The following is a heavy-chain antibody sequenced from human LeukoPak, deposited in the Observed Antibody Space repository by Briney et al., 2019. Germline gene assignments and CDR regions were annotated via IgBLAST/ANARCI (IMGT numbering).Heavy chain of an antibody. D-gene: IGHD2-2*01. CDR2: TYPGDSDT. J-gene: IGHJ4*02. Sequence: GESLKISWKGSGYSFTSYWIGWVRQMPGKGLEWMGITYPGDSDTRYSPSFQGQVTISADKSISTAYLQWSSLKASDTAMYYCARRAPGYCSSTSCCRGYFDYWGQGTLVTVSS. CDR1: GYSFTSYW. V-gene: IGHV5-51*01. CDR3: ARRAPGYCSSTSCCRGYFDY.